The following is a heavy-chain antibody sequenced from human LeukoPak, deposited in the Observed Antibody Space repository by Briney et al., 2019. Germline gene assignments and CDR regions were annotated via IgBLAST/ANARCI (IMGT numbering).Heavy chain of an antibody. CDR2: IIPILGIA. Sequence: SVKVSCKASGGTFSSYAISWVRQAPGQGLEWMGRIIPILGIANYAQKFQGRVTITADKSTSTAYMELSSLRSEDTAVYYCARSPSIAAGAAGYWGQGTLVTVSS. J-gene: IGHJ4*02. V-gene: IGHV1-69*04. CDR3: ARSPSIAAGAAGY. CDR1: GGTFSSYA. D-gene: IGHD6-13*01.